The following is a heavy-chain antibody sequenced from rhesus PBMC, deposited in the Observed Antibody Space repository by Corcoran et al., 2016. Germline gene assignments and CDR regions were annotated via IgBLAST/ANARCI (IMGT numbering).Heavy chain of an antibody. D-gene: IGHD1-44*02. Sequence: EVQLVESGGGLVQPGGSLRLSCAASGFTFSSYGMSWVRQAPGKGLEWISYINKCGGSTYYADFVKCRFTSSRDNSKNTLSLRMNSLRAEDTAVYYCAKWRVGATPYFDYWGQGVLVTVSS. V-gene: IGHV3S5*01. J-gene: IGHJ4*01. CDR1: GFTFSSYG. CDR2: INKCGGST. CDR3: AKWRVGATPYFDY.